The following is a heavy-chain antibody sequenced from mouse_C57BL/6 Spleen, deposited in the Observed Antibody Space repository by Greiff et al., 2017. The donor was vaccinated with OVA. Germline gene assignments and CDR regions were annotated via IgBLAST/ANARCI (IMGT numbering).Heavy chain of an antibody. V-gene: IGHV10-3*01. CDR1: GFTFNTYA. CDR3: VREDYYYGRVVAWFAY. D-gene: IGHD1-1*01. Sequence: EVNVVESGGGLVQPKGSLKLSCAASGFTFNTYAMHWVRQAPGKGLEWVARIRSKSSNYATYYADSVKDRFTISRDDSQSMLYLQMNNLKTEDTAMYYCVREDYYYGRVVAWFAYWGQGTLVTVSA. J-gene: IGHJ3*01. CDR2: IRSKSSNYAT.